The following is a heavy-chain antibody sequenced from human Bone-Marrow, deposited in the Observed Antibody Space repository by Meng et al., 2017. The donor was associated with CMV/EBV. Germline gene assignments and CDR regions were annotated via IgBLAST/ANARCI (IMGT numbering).Heavy chain of an antibody. D-gene: IGHD2-15*01. CDR1: FSVISTY. CDR2: MYSGGST. CDR3: ARSPRQERGGGYPSPFDY. J-gene: IGHJ4*02. V-gene: IGHV3-66*02. Sequence: FSVISTYMNWVRQAPGKGLEWVSVMYSGGSTYCADSVKGRFTISRDNSQNTVFLQMNSLRTDDTAVYYCARSPRQERGGGYPSPFDYWGQGTLVTVSS.